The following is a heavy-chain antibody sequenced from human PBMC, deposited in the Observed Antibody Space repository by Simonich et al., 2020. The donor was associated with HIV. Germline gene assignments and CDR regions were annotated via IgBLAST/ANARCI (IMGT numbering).Heavy chain of an antibody. Sequence: EVQLVESGGGLVQPGGSLRLSCAASGFTFSSYEMNWVRQAPGKGMEWFSYISSSGSTIYYADSVKGRFTISRDNAKNSLYLQMNSLRAEDTAVYYCARESIAVAGTYFDYWGQGTLVTVSS. J-gene: IGHJ4*02. V-gene: IGHV3-48*03. CDR1: GFTFSSYE. CDR2: ISSSGSTI. D-gene: IGHD6-19*01. CDR3: ARESIAVAGTYFDY.